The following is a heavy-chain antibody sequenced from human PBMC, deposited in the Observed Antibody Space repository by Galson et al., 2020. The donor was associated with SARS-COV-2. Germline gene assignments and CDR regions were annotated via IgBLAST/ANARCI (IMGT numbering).Heavy chain of an antibody. Sequence: ASVKVSCKASGYTFTGYYIHWVRQAPGQGLEWMGWVNPNSGDTKYKQNFQGRVSMTRDMSTSTAYMELSSLTSDDTAFYYCARDRISAPDDFDYWGQGTLVT. CDR1: GYTFTGYY. CDR3: ARDRISAPDDFDY. J-gene: IGHJ4*02. D-gene: IGHD6-13*01. CDR2: VNPNSGDT. V-gene: IGHV1-2*02.